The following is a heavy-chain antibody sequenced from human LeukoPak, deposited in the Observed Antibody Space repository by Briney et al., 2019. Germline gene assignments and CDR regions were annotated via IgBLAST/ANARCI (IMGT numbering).Heavy chain of an antibody. V-gene: IGHV3-11*01. CDR2: ISSSGSTV. CDR1: GFTFSNYV. D-gene: IGHD1-26*01. Sequence: GGSLRLSCAASGFTFSNYVMTWVRQAPGKGLEWVSYISSSGSTVYYADSVKGRFTISRDNAKNSLYLQMNSLRAEDTAVYYCARVRYSGSYYEDYWGQGTLVTVSS. CDR3: ARVRYSGSYYEDY. J-gene: IGHJ4*02.